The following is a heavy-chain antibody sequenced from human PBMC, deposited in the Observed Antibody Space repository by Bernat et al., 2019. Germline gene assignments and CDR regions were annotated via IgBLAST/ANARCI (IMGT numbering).Heavy chain of an antibody. CDR1: GGTFSSYA. D-gene: IGHD6-13*01. V-gene: IGHV1-69*04. CDR2: IIPILGIA. CDR3: ARDRSPSGWYDPYYFDY. J-gene: IGHJ4*02. Sequence: QVQLVQSGAEVKKPGSSVKVSCKASGGTFSSYAISWVRQAPGQGLEWMGRIIPILGIANYAQKFQGRVTITADKSTSTAYMELSSLRSEDTAVYYCARDRSPSGWYDPYYFDYWGQGTLVTVSS.